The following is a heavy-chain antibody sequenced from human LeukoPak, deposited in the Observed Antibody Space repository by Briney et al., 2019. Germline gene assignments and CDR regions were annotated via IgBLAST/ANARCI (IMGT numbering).Heavy chain of an antibody. CDR1: GFTFSTYV. V-gene: IGHV3-23*01. CDR3: AAKRNAGDYY. D-gene: IGHD2-21*02. Sequence: GGSLRLSCAASGFTFSTYVMGWVRQAPEKGLEWVSSISNSDSSTYYTDSVRGRFTISRDNSRNTLYQQMNNLRADDTAVYYCAAKRNAGDYYWGQGTLITVSS. J-gene: IGHJ4*02. CDR2: ISNSDSST.